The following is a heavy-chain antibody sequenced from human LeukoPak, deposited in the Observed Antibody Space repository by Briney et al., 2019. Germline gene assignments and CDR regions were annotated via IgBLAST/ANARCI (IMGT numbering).Heavy chain of an antibody. V-gene: IGHV4-59*08. CDR1: GGSISSYY. CDR2: SYYSGST. D-gene: IGHD5-24*01. Sequence: SETLSLTCTVSGGSISSYYWSWIRQPPGKGLEWIGYSYYSGSTNYNPSLKSRVTISVDRSKNQFSLKLSSVTAADTAVYYCARRSTVTGFDYWGQGTLVTVSS. CDR3: ARRSTVTGFDY. J-gene: IGHJ4*02.